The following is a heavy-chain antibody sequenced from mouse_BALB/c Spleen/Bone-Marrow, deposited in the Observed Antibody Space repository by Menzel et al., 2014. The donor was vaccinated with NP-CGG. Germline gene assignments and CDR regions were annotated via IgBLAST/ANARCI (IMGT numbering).Heavy chain of an antibody. CDR3: VRGNYGNYVDYFDF. V-gene: IGHV5-6-3*01. J-gene: IGHJ2*01. Sequence: EVQLQESGGGLVQPGGSLKLSCAASGFTFSNYGMSWVRQTPDKRLELAATINSNGGSTYYPDSVKGRFTISRDTAKNTLYLQMSSLKSEETAMYYCVRGNYGNYVDYFDFWGQGTTLTVSS. D-gene: IGHD2-1*01. CDR1: GFTFSNYG. CDR2: INSNGGST.